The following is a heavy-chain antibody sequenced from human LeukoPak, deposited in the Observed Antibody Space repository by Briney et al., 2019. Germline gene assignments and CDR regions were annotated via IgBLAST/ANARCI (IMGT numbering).Heavy chain of an antibody. V-gene: IGHV3-48*04. CDR1: GFPFNDYS. CDR2: IGIDSGNT. J-gene: IGHJ4*02. D-gene: IGHD5-12*01. Sequence: GGSLRLSCAASGFPFNDYSMNWVRQAPGKGLEWISYIGIDSGNTKYADSVKGRFTTSADSAKNSLHLQMNSLRVEDTAVYFCARDHRYAFDNWGQGSLVTVSS. CDR3: ARDHRYAFDN.